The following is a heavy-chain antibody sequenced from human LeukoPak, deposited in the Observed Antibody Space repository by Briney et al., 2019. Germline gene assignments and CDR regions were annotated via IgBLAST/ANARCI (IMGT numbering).Heavy chain of an antibody. D-gene: IGHD2/OR15-2a*01. CDR1: GFYFNDAW. CDR2: VKSKADGATR. J-gene: IGHJ4*02. Sequence: GGSQRLSCAASGFYFNDAWLSWVRQAPGKGLEWVGRVKSKADGATRDYAAPVKDRFTISGDDSQNMLYLQMSSLKTEDTAVYYCIADVPSRRAQIDYWGQGTLVTVSS. CDR3: IADVPSRRAQIDY. V-gene: IGHV3-15*01.